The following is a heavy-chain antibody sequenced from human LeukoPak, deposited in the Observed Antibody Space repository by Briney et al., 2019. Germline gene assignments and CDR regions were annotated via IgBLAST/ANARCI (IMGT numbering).Heavy chain of an antibody. CDR2: IYYSGNT. CDR3: ARLITAMVPYAPFDY. V-gene: IGHV4-59*08. CDR1: GGSIGSYY. J-gene: IGHJ4*02. Sequence: PSETLSLTCTVSGGSIGSYYWTWIRQPPGKGLEWIGYIYYSGNTNYNPSLKSRVTISVDTSKNQFSLKLSSVTAADTAVYYCARLITAMVPYAPFDYWGQGTLVTVSS. D-gene: IGHD5-18*01.